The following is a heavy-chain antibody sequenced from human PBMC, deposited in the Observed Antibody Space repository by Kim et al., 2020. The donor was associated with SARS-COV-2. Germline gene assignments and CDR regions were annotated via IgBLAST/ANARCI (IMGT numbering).Heavy chain of an antibody. CDR3: ARECYDYVWGSYRFYGMDV. V-gene: IGHV4-34*01. D-gene: IGHD3-16*02. CDR2: INHSGST. J-gene: IGHJ6*02. Sequence: SETLSLTCAVYGGSFSGYYWSWIRQPPGKGLEWIGEINHSGSTNYNPSLKSRVTISVDTSKNQFSLKLSSVTAADTAVYYCARECYDYVWGSYRFYGMDVWGQGTTVTVSS. CDR1: GGSFSGYY.